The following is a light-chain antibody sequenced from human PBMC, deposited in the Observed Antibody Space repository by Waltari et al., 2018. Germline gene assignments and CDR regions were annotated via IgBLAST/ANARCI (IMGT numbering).Light chain of an antibody. CDR2: WAS. J-gene: IGKJ1*01. V-gene: IGKV4-1*01. CDR1: QSVLYSSNNKNY. Sequence: DIVMTQSPDSLAVSLGERATINCKSRQSVLYSSNNKNYLAWYQQKPGQPPKLLIYWASTRESGVPDRFSGSGSGTDFTLTISSLQAEDVAVYYCQQYYSPTWTFGQGTKVEIK. CDR3: QQYYSPTWT.